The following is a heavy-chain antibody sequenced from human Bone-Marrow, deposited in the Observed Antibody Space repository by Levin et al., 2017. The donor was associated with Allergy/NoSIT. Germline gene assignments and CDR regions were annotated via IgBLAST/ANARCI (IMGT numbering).Heavy chain of an antibody. J-gene: IGHJ5*02. Sequence: SETLSLTCTVSGASLSSGPFYWSWIRQPAGKELEWIGRIYASGTNNYNPSLKNRVTISVDTSKNQFSLKLTSVTAADTAVYYCARAGYTNWFDPWGQGTLVTVSS. CDR2: IYASGTN. D-gene: IGHD5-12*01. V-gene: IGHV4-61*02. CDR3: ARAGYTNWFDP. CDR1: GASLSSGPFY.